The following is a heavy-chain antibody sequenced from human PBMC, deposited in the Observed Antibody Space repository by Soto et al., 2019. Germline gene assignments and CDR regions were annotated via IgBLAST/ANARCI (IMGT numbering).Heavy chain of an antibody. CDR3: AKPPVDYGYGSLYGY. V-gene: IGHV3-23*01. J-gene: IGHJ4*02. D-gene: IGHD5-18*01. CDR1: GFTFSSYA. CDR2: ISGSGGST. Sequence: EVQLLESGGGLVQPGGSLRLSCAASGFTFSSYAMSWVRQAPGKGLEWVSAISGSGGSTYYADSVKGRFTISRDNSKNPLYLQMNSLRAEDTAVYYCAKPPVDYGYGSLYGYWGQGTLVTVSS.